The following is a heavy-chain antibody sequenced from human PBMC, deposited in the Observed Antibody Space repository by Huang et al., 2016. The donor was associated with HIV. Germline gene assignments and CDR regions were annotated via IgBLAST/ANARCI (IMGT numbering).Heavy chain of an antibody. CDR1: GYTFTNFA. V-gene: IGHV1-3*01. CDR3: ARGWLQLWYLAD. Sequence: QVQLVQSGPEVKSPGASVKVTCKASGYTFTNFAVLWVRQAPGQRPEWLGWINAGTGDTNYPQKFQGRVTISRDTSTSTAYLELSSLSSEDTAIYFCARGWLQLWYLADWGQGSLVTVSS. CDR2: INAGTGDT. J-gene: IGHJ4*02. D-gene: IGHD5-12*01.